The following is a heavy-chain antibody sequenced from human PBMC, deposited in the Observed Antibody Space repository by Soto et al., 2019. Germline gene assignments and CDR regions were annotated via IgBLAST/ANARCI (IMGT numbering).Heavy chain of an antibody. V-gene: IGHV3-72*01. CDR3: ARGDDYNDGVYASDI. CDR2: IRDKANRYTT. Sequence: EVQMVESGGGLVQPGRSLRLSCAASGFIFSDHYMDWVRQAPGKGLEWVGRIRDKANRYTTEYAASVKGRFTIPRDDSKNSRYLQMNSLKFEATAVYYCARGDDYNDGVYASDIWGQGTMVTVSS. CDR1: GFIFSDHY. D-gene: IGHD4-4*01. J-gene: IGHJ3*02.